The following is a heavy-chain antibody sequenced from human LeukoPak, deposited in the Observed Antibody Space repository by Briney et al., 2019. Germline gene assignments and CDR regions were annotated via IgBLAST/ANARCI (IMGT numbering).Heavy chain of an antibody. J-gene: IGHJ6*02. CDR2: ISTYNGNT. Sequence: ASVKVSCKASGYTFTNYGVTWVRQAPGQGLEWMGWISTYNGNTNYAQKLQGRVTMTTDTSTSTAYMKLRSLRSDDTAVNYCARDRQLGVWGQGTTVTVSS. CDR1: GYTFTNYG. D-gene: IGHD6-13*01. V-gene: IGHV1-18*01. CDR3: ARDRQLGV.